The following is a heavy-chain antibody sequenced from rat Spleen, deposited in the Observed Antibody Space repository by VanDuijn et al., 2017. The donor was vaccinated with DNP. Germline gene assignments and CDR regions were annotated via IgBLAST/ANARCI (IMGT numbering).Heavy chain of an antibody. CDR3: AKGPNYGGWSDYFDY. V-gene: IGHV4-2*01. D-gene: IGHD1-11*01. Sequence: EVKLVESGGGLVQPGRSLKLSCAASGFNFNDYWMGWVRQAPGKGLEWIGQINKDSTTRKYAPSLKDKFTISRDNAQNILYLQMSKLGSEDTAIYYCAKGPNYGGWSDYFDYWGQGVMVTVSS. CDR1: GFNFNDYW. CDR2: INKDSTTR. J-gene: IGHJ2*01.